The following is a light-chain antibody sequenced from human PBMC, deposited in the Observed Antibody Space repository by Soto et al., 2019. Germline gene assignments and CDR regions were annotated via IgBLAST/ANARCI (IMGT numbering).Light chain of an antibody. V-gene: IGKV1-9*01. CDR3: QQYGSSPT. Sequence: DIQLTQSPFFLSASVGDRVTITCRASQGIRSYLAWYQQRPGKAPELLIYGASTLRTGVASRFSGSGSGTEFTLTISSLQPEDFAVYYCQQYGSSPTFGQGTKVDIK. J-gene: IGKJ1*01. CDR2: GAS. CDR1: QGIRSY.